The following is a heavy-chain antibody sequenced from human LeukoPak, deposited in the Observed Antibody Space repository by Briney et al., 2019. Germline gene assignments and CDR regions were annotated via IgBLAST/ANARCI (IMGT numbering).Heavy chain of an antibody. Sequence: PSETLSLTCTVSGYSISSGYYWGWIRQPPGKGLEWIGSIYHSGSTYYNPSLKSRVTISVDTSKNQFSLKLSSVTAADTAVYYCASQGIVVVTAILNWGQGTLVTVSS. J-gene: IGHJ4*02. CDR1: GYSISSGYY. D-gene: IGHD2-21*02. CDR3: ASQGIVVVTAILN. CDR2: IYHSGST. V-gene: IGHV4-38-2*02.